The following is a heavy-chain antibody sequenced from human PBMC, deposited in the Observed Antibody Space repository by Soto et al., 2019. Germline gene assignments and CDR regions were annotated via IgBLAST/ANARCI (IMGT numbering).Heavy chain of an antibody. CDR2: ISYSGTT. D-gene: IGHD5-12*01. CDR3: ARRRGGVVATENWFDP. CDR1: SGSISSSSYY. V-gene: IGHV4-39*01. J-gene: IGHJ5*02. Sequence: QLQLQESGPGLVKPSETLSLTCTVSSGSISSSSYYWGWIRQSPGKGLEWIGTISYSGTTYYNPSLKSRVTISVDTSKHQFSLTLSAVPAADAAVYYCARRRGGVVATENWFDPWGQGTLVTVSS.